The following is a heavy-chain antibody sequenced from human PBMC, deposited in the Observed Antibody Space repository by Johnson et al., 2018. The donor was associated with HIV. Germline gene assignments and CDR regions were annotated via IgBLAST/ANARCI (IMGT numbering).Heavy chain of an antibody. CDR1: GFIFSSYA. J-gene: IGHJ3*02. V-gene: IGHV3-64*01. CDR3: ARDVGSVYGSGEHAGDI. D-gene: IGHD3-10*01. CDR2: ISSNGGST. Sequence: VQLVESGGGLVQPGGSLRLSCAASGFIFSSYAMHWVRQAPGKGLQYVSAISSNGGSTYYANSVKGRFTISRDNSRNTLYLQMGRLRVEDMAVYYCARDVGSVYGSGEHAGDIGGQGTMVTVAS.